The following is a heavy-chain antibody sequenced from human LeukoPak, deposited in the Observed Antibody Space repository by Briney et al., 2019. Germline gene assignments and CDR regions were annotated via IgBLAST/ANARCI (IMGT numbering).Heavy chain of an antibody. V-gene: IGHV1-2*02. CDR2: INPNSGGT. D-gene: IGHD2-15*01. Sequence: GASVKVSCKASGYTFTGYYMHWVRQAPGQGLEWTGWINPNSGGTNYAQKFQGRVTMTRNTAISTAYMELSRLRSDDTAVYYCARGYCSGGSCPNYFDPWGQGTLVTVSS. CDR1: GYTFTGYY. J-gene: IGHJ5*02. CDR3: ARGYCSGGSCPNYFDP.